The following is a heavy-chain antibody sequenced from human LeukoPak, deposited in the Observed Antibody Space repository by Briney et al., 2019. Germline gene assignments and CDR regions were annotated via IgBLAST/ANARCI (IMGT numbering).Heavy chain of an antibody. Sequence: ASVKVSCKASGYTFTGYYMHWVRQAPGQGLEWMGWINPNSGGTNYTQKFQGRVTLTRDTSTSTAYMELSRLRSDDTAVYYCARVWLAVAGYDYWGQGTLVTVSS. J-gene: IGHJ4*02. CDR3: ARVWLAVAGYDY. CDR1: GYTFTGYY. CDR2: INPNSGGT. D-gene: IGHD6-19*01. V-gene: IGHV1-2*02.